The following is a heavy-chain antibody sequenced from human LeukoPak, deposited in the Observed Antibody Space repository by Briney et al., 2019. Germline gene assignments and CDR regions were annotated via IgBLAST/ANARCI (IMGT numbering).Heavy chain of an antibody. CDR2: ISSDGSNK. D-gene: IGHD3-10*01. Sequence: GGSLRLSYAASGFTFSSSGMHWVRQAPGKGLEWVALISSDGSNKYYAAPLKGRFTISRDKSENILYLQMNSLRPEDTAVYYCYYSGYWGQGTLVTVSS. CDR3: YYSGY. J-gene: IGHJ4*02. CDR1: GFTFSSSG. V-gene: IGHV3-30*03.